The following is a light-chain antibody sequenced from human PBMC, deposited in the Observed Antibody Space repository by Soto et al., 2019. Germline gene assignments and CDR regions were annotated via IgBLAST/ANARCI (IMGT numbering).Light chain of an antibody. Sequence: EIVLTQSPATLSLSPGERATLSYRASQSLSSYIGWYQHRPGQAPSLLIYDASNLATGIPARFSGSGFGTDFTLSISSLGAEDFAGYYCRQRHNWITFGQGTRLEIK. CDR1: QSLSSY. J-gene: IGKJ5*01. CDR2: DAS. CDR3: RQRHNWIT. V-gene: IGKV3-11*01.